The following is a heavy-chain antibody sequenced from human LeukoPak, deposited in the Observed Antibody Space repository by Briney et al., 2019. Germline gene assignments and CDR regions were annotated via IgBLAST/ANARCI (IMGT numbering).Heavy chain of an antibody. D-gene: IGHD3-10*01. CDR3: ARQGFGETSFDY. Sequence: ASVKVSCKASGYTFTSHYMHWVRQAPGQGLQWMGRTNPSGGGTYYAQNFQDRVIITRDTSTSTVYMELSSLRSEDTAVYYCARQGFGETSFDYWGQGTLVTVSS. V-gene: IGHV1-46*01. J-gene: IGHJ4*02. CDR2: TNPSGGGT. CDR1: GYTFTSHY.